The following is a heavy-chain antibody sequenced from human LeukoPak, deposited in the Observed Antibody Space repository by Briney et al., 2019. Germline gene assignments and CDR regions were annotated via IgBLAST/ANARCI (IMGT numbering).Heavy chain of an antibody. CDR2: INPSGGST. Sequence: ASVKVFCKASGYTFTSYYMHWVRQAPGQGLEWMGIINPSGGSTSYAQKFQGRVTMTRDTSTSTVYMELSSLRSEDTAVYYCARDPLYDSSGYYYGEIYYFDYWGQGTLVTVSS. V-gene: IGHV1-46*01. J-gene: IGHJ4*02. CDR3: ARDPLYDSSGYYYGEIYYFDY. CDR1: GYTFTSYY. D-gene: IGHD3-22*01.